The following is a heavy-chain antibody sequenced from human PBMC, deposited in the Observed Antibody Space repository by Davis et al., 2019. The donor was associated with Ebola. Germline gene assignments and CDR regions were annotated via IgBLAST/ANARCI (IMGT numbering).Heavy chain of an antibody. V-gene: IGHV1-69*06. D-gene: IGHD4-17*01. CDR1: GGTFSSYA. CDR3: ARAMTTVTNDAFDI. J-gene: IGHJ3*02. Sequence: SVKVSCTASGGTFSSYAISWVRQAPGQGLEWMGGIIPIFGTANYAQKFQGRVTITADKSTSTAYMELSSLRSEDTAVYYCARAMTTVTNDAFDIWGQGTMVTVSS. CDR2: IIPIFGTA.